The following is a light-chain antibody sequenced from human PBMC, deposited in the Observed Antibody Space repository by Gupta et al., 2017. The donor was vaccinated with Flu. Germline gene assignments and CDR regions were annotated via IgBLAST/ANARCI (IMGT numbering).Light chain of an antibody. CDR3: YSAADNPGNV. CDR2: KDS. CDR1: VLAKKY. V-gene: IGLV3-27*01. Sequence: SYELTQPSSVSVSPGQTARITCAGDVLAKKYARWFQQKPGQAPVLMIYKDSERPSGIPERFSGSSSGTTVTLTISGAQAEDEADYYCYSAADNPGNVFGTGTKVTVL. J-gene: IGLJ1*01.